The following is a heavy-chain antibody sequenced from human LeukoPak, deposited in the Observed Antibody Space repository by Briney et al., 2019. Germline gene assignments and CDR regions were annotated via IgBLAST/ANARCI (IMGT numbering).Heavy chain of an antibody. CDR2: ISGSGGST. D-gene: IGHD6-6*01. CDR1: GFTFSSYA. V-gene: IGHV3-23*01. Sequence: GGSLRLSCAASGFTFSSYAMGWVRQAPGKGLEWISAISGSGGSTYYADSVKDRFTISRDNSKDTLYLQMNSLRADDTAVYFCAARKPYWGQGTLVTVSS. CDR3: AARKPY. J-gene: IGHJ4*02.